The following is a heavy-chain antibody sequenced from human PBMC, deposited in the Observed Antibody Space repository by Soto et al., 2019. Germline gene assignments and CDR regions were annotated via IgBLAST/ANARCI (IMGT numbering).Heavy chain of an antibody. CDR1: GGSFTYT. CDR3: ARLHRHGTYGMDV. Sequence: ASVKVSCKASGGSFTYTLSWVRQAPGQGLEWMGGIIPIFGTTNYAQKFQGRVTITADESTKTAYMELSTLRSEDTAVYYCARLHRHGTYGMDVWGQGTRVTVSS. V-gene: IGHV1-69*13. CDR2: IIPIFGTT. J-gene: IGHJ6*02.